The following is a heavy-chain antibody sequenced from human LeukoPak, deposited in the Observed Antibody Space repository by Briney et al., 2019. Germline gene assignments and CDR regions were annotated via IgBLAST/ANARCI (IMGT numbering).Heavy chain of an antibody. CDR1: GFIFSTYV. CDR3: RSVSYSKTSFY. D-gene: IGHD2-21*01. V-gene: IGHV3-73*01. J-gene: IGHJ4*02. CDR2: IRSKANNYAT. Sequence: GRSLRLSCEASGFIFSTYVIHWVRQASGKGLEWVGRIRSKANNYATAYAASVTGRFTISRDDSKNTAYLQMNSLKTEDTAVYYCRSVSYSKTSFYGGQGTLVTVSS.